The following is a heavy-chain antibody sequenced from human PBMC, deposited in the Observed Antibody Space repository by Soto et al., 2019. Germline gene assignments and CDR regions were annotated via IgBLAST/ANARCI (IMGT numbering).Heavy chain of an antibody. CDR2: ISSTSGTI. V-gene: IGHV3-48*02. CDR3: AQVGGSYSTAIDY. Sequence: PGGSLRLSCAASGFRFGSYSMNWVRQAPGQGLEWLSYISSTSGTIYYADSVKGRFTISRDNAKNSLYLQMSSLRDDDTAVYYCAQVGGSYSTAIDYWGQGTLVTVSS. J-gene: IGHJ4*02. CDR1: GFRFGSYS. D-gene: IGHD1-26*01.